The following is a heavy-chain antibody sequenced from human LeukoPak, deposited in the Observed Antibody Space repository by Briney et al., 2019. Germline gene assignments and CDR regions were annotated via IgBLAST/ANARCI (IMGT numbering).Heavy chain of an antibody. CDR1: GGTFSSYA. V-gene: IGHV1-69*06. CDR3: ARGNWNDEYYYYYYMDV. Sequence: SVKVSCKASGGTFSSYAISWVRQAPGQGREWMGGIIPIFGTANYAQKFQGRVTITADKSTSTAYMELSSLRSEDTAVYYCARGNWNDEYYYYYYMDVWGKGTTVTISS. J-gene: IGHJ6*03. CDR2: IIPIFGTA. D-gene: IGHD1-1*01.